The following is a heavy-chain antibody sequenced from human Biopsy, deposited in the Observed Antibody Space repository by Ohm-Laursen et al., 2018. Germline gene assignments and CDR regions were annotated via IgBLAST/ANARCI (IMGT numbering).Heavy chain of an antibody. D-gene: IGHD6-19*01. Sequence: VTLSLTCTVSGDSLSSGPDNWSWIRQSPGQGLEYIGFIYSGGNTNYNPSLKNRVTMSVDTSKNQFYLKLYSVTAADTAVYYCARGRRTSGWPYFDNWGQGALVIVSP. CDR2: IYSGGNT. J-gene: IGHJ4*02. CDR3: ARGRRTSGWPYFDN. CDR1: GDSLSSGPDN. V-gene: IGHV4-61*01.